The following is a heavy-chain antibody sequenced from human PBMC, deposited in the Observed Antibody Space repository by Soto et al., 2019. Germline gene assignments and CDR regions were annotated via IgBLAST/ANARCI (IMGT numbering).Heavy chain of an antibody. CDR2: IYYSGST. CDR3: ARLARGSQYYYYYYGMDV. J-gene: IGHJ6*02. CDR1: GCSISSSSYY. V-gene: IGHV4-39*01. Sequence: SETLSLTCAVSGCSISSSSYYWGWIRQPPGKGLEWIGSIYYSGSTYYDPSLKSRVTISVDTSKNQFSLKLSTVTAADTAVYYCARLARGSQYYYYYYGMDVWGQGTTVTVSS.